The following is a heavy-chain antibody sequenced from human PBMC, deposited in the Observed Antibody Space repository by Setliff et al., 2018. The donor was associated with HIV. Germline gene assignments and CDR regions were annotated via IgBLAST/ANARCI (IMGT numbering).Heavy chain of an antibody. CDR1: EFTFSKYR. V-gene: IGHV3-7*03. D-gene: IGHD3-10*01. CDR2: IKEDGSDK. Sequence: GGSLRLSCVASEFTFSKYRMSRVRQAPGKGLEWVAYIKEDGSDKYYEDSVEGRFTISRDNAKNSLYLQMNSLRAEDTAVYYCARDWVSMDRGASMDVWGKGTTVTVSS. J-gene: IGHJ6*03. CDR3: ARDWVSMDRGASMDV.